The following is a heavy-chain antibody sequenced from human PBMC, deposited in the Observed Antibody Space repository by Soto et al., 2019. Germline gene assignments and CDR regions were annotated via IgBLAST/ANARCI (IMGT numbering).Heavy chain of an antibody. CDR1: GFTFRSYA. CDR2: ISYDGSNK. D-gene: IGHD2-15*01. CDR3: ARGDREDIAVVVGARPGEYGVDV. J-gene: IGHJ6*02. V-gene: IGHV3-30-3*01. Sequence: QVQLVESGGGVVQPGRSLRLSCAASGFTFRSYAMHWVRQAPGKGLECVAVISYDGSNKFYRDSVKGRFTISRDNSKNPLYLQINSLRDEDTAVYYCARGDREDIAVVVGARPGEYGVDVWGQGTTVPVSS.